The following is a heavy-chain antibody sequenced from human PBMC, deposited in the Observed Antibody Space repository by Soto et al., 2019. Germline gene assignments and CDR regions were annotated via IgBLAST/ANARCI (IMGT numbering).Heavy chain of an antibody. J-gene: IGHJ3*02. CDR2: INHIGST. CDR1: VGSFSGYY. CDR3: ARGSKVAGIFAFDI. V-gene: IGHV4-34*01. Sequence: QVQLQQWGAGLLKPSETLSLTCAVYVGSFSGYYWSWIRQPPGKGLEWIGEINHIGSTNSNPSLKRRVTISVDTSKYQFSLKLSSVTAADTAVYYCARGSKVAGIFAFDIWGQGTMVTVSS. D-gene: IGHD6-19*01.